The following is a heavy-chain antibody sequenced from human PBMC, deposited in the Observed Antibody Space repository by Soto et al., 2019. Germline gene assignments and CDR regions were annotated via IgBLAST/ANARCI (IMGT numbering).Heavy chain of an antibody. CDR2: INAANGDT. D-gene: IGHD6-13*01. Sequence: ASVKVSCKASGYTFTSYGIHWVRQAPGQRLEWMGWINAANGDTKYSPRFQGRVTITRDTSASTAYMELSSLRSEDTAVYYCVRRHVSATGIDWFDPWGQGTLVTV. CDR3: VRRHVSATGIDWFDP. V-gene: IGHV1-3*01. CDR1: GYTFTSYG. J-gene: IGHJ5*02.